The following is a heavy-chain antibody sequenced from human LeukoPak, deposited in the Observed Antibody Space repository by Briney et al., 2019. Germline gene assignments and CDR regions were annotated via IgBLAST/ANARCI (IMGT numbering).Heavy chain of an antibody. CDR3: ARVDYYDSSGYNPDWYFDL. Sequence: PSETLSLTCAVYGGSFSGYYWSWIRQPPGKGLEWIGEINHSGSTNYNPSLKSRVTISVDTSKNQFSLKLSSVTAADTAVYYCARVDYYDSSGYNPDWYFDLWGRGTLVTVSS. J-gene: IGHJ2*01. CDR2: INHSGST. D-gene: IGHD3-22*01. CDR1: GGSFSGYY. V-gene: IGHV4-34*01.